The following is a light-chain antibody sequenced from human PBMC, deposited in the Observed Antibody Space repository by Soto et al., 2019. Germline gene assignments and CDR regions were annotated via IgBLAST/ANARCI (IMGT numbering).Light chain of an antibody. Sequence: EIVMTQSPATLSVSPGERATLSCRASQSVSSNLAWYQQKPGQAPRLLIYGASTRATGIPARFSGSGSGTEFTLSIRGREAEDVQVYYCQQYNSWPPLAFGGGSKVEIK. CDR2: GAS. CDR3: QQYNSWPPLA. J-gene: IGKJ4*01. V-gene: IGKV3-15*01. CDR1: QSVSSN.